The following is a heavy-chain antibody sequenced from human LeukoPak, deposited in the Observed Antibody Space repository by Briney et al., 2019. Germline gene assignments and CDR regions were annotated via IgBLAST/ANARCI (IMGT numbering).Heavy chain of an antibody. J-gene: IGHJ5*02. CDR3: ASGSEYGSGNLGPFDP. Sequence: GGSLRLSCAASGFTFSSYWMHWVRQAPGKGLVWVSRINSDGSSTSYADSVKGRFTISRDNAKNTLYLQMNSLRAEDTAVYYCASGSEYGSGNLGPFDPWGQGTLVTVSS. CDR1: GFTFSSYW. CDR2: INSDGSST. V-gene: IGHV3-74*01. D-gene: IGHD3-10*01.